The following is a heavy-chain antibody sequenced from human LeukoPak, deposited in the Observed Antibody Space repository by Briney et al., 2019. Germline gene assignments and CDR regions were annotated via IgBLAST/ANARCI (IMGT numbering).Heavy chain of an antibody. CDR3: TKGASSTVIDY. CDR1: GFTFSSYS. Sequence: GGSLRLSCAASGFTFSSYSMNWIRQAPGKGLDWVSSISASGDGTLYADSVKGRFTTSRDNSKNTMFLQMSSLRAEDTAIYYCTKGASSTVIDYWGQGTLLTVSS. V-gene: IGHV3-23*01. CDR2: ISASGDGT. D-gene: IGHD2-8*02. J-gene: IGHJ4*02.